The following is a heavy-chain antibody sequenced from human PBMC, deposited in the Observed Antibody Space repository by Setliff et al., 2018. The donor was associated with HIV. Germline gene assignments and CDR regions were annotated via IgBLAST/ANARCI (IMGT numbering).Heavy chain of an antibody. V-gene: IGHV3-66*02. CDR2: IYGGGTT. Sequence: GGSLRLSCAASGFTVSSNYMSWVRQAPGKGLEWASVIYGGGTTHYADSVKGRFTISRDNSKSTMYLQVDSLTAEDTAVYYCARDRGLGSSSPGRYYYVDVWGKGTTVTAP. D-gene: IGHD6-13*01. CDR3: ARDRGLGSSSPGRYYYVDV. J-gene: IGHJ6*03. CDR1: GFTVSSNY.